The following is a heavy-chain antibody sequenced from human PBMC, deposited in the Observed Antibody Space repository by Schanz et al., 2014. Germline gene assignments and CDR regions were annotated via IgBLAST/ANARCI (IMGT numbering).Heavy chain of an antibody. V-gene: IGHV1-69*04. CDR2: IIPILGIA. CDR1: GGTFSTYT. Sequence: QVQLVHSGAEVKKPGSSVKVSCKASGGTFSTYTISWVRQAPGQGLEWMGRIIPILGIANYAQKFQGRVTITADKSTSTAYMELSSLRSEDTAMYYCARDQSPYTNSSDVRYFDYWGQGSLVTVSS. J-gene: IGHJ4*02. D-gene: IGHD6-6*01. CDR3: ARDQSPYTNSSDVRYFDY.